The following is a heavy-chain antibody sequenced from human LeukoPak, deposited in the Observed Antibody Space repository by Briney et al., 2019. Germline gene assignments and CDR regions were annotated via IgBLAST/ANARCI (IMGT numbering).Heavy chain of an antibody. J-gene: IGHJ2*01. Sequence: TSETLSLTCAVYGGSFSGYYWSWIRQPPGKGQEWIGENNHGGSTNYNPSLKSRVTISVDTSKNQCSLKLSSVTAADTAVYYCARDDDYYWYFDLWGRGTLVTVSS. CDR3: ARDDDYYWYFDL. CDR1: GGSFSGYY. CDR2: NNHGGST. D-gene: IGHD1-1*01. V-gene: IGHV4-34*01.